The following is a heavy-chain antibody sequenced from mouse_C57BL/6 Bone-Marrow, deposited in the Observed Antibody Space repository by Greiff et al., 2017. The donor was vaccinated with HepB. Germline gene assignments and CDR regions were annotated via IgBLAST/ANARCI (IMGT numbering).Heavy chain of an antibody. J-gene: IGHJ3*01. CDR2: ITHSGET. CDR3: AGDNDYYGSSYAAY. V-gene: IGHV12-3*01. Sequence: QVQLQQSGPGLAKPSQSLFLTCSITGFPITSDYYWIWIRQSPGKPLEWMGYITHSGETFYNPSLQSPISITRETSKNPFFLQLNSVTTEDTAMYYCAGDNDYYGSSYAAYWGQGTPVTVSA. D-gene: IGHD1-1*01. CDR1: GFPITSDYY.